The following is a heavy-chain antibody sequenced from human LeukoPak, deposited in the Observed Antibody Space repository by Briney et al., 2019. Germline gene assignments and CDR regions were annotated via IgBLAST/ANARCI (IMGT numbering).Heavy chain of an antibody. Sequence: PGGSLRLSCAASGFDFGSYNIHWVRQAPGKGPEWVAVIWYDGSLKYYVDSVKGRFTISRDNSENTLYLQMNSLRVEDTAVFYCARGQRATLDHSDSRASPNWIDPWGQGTQVTV. CDR3: ARGQRATLDHSDSRASPNWIDP. J-gene: IGHJ5*02. CDR1: GFDFGSYN. CDR2: IWYDGSLK. V-gene: IGHV3-33*01. D-gene: IGHD3-22*01.